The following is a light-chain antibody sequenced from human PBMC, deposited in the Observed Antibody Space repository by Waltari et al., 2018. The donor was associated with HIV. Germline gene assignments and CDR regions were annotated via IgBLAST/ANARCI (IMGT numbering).Light chain of an antibody. Sequence: IQMTQSPSSLSAALGDRVTITCRASQIIGNYLNWYQQKPGRAPKLLIYAASRLQTGVPSRFSGSGSGTEFTLTISGLQHDDYATYYCQQSSLTPRTPRTFGQGTKVEI. CDR3: QQSSLTPRTPRT. V-gene: IGKV1-39*01. J-gene: IGKJ1*01. CDR1: QIIGNY. CDR2: AAS.